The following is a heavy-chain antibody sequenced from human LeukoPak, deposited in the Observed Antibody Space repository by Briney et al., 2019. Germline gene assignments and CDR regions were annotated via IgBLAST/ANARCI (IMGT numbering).Heavy chain of an antibody. D-gene: IGHD6-19*01. CDR3: AKAFRIVAGKNNFDY. V-gene: IGHV3-7*01. CDR1: GITFSNSW. CDR2: IRPDGSEG. J-gene: IGHJ4*02. Sequence: GGSLRLSCTTSGITFSNSWMSWVRQAPGKGLEWVATIRPDGSEGYYADSVRGRFTISRDNAKNTLYLQMNSLRAEDTAVYYCAKAFRIVAGKNNFDYWGQGTLVTVSS.